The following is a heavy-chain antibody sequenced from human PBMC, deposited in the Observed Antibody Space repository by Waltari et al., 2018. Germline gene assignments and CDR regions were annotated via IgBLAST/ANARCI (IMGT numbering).Heavy chain of an antibody. CDR3: ARTYYDTSGFWVDYFDF. CDR1: GGSISSGGYY. V-gene: IGHV4-31*03. Sequence: QVQLQESGPGLVKPSQTLSLTCTVSGGSISSGGYYWSWIRQHPGKGLEGIGYIYYSGRTYYNPSLKRRVTIAVDTSKNQFSLNLNSVTAADTAMYYCARTYYDTSGFWVDYFDFWGQGTLVTVSS. D-gene: IGHD3-22*01. CDR2: IYYSGRT. J-gene: IGHJ4*02.